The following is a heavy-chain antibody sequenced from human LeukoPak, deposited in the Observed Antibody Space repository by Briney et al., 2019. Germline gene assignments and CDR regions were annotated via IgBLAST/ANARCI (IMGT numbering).Heavy chain of an antibody. V-gene: IGHV1-46*01. J-gene: IGHJ6*03. CDR3: ARLNEVATNRDYYYYYHMDV. CDR1: GYTFTSNY. Sequence: GASVKVSCKAFGYTFTSNYMHWVRQAPGQGPEWMGVISPSGGSTTYAQKFQGRVTMTRDTSISTAYMELSRLRSEDTAVYYCARLNEVATNRDYYYYYHMDVWGKGTTVTVSS. D-gene: IGHD5-12*01. CDR2: ISPSGGST.